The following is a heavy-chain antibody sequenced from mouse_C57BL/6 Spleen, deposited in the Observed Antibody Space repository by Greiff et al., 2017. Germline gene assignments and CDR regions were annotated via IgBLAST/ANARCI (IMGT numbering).Heavy chain of an antibody. D-gene: IGHD1-1*01. CDR1: GYTFTSYW. Sequence: QVHVKQSGAELAKPGASVKLSCKASGYTFTSYWMHWVKQRPGQGLEWIGYINPSSGYTKYNQKFKDKATLTADKSSSTAYMQLSSLTYEDSAVYYCARGYGSRGDYFDYWGQGTTLTVSS. J-gene: IGHJ2*01. CDR3: ARGYGSRGDYFDY. V-gene: IGHV1-7*01. CDR2: INPSSGYT.